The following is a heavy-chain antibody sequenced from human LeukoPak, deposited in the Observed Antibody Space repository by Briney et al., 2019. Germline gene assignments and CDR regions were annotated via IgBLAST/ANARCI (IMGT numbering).Heavy chain of an antibody. Sequence: GGSLRLSCAASGFTFDDYAMHWVRQAPGKGLEWVSGISWNSGSIGYADSVKGRFTISRDNAKNSLYLQMNSLRAEDTASYYCAKAPRYYYMDVWGKGTTVTVSS. CDR1: GFTFDDYA. CDR2: ISWNSGSI. V-gene: IGHV3-9*01. CDR3: AKAPRYYYMDV. J-gene: IGHJ6*03.